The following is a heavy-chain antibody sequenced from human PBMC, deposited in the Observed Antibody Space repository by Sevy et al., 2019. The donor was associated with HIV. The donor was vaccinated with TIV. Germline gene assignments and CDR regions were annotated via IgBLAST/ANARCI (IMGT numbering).Heavy chain of an antibody. J-gene: IGHJ4*02. D-gene: IGHD3-3*01. CDR2: IYYSGST. V-gene: IGHV4-59*12. Sequence: SETLSLTCTVSGGSISSYYWSWIRQPPGKGLEWIGHIYYSGSTNYNPSLKSRVTISVDTSKNQFSLKLSSVTAADTAVYYCARAQGGGDFWSGYPSVFDYWGQGTLVTVSS. CDR3: ARAQGGGDFWSGYPSVFDY. CDR1: GGSISSYY.